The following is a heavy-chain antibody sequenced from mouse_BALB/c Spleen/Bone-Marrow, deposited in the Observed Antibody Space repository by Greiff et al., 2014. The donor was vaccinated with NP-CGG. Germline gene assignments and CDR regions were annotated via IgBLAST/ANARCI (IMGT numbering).Heavy chain of an antibody. V-gene: IGHV14-3*02. CDR3: AAYYYGSSQFAY. D-gene: IGHD1-1*01. Sequence: VQLKQSGAELVKPGASVTLSCTASGFNIKDTYMHWVKQRPEQGLEWIGRIDPANGNTKYDPKFQGKATITADTSSNTAYLQLSSLTSEDTAVYYCAAYYYGSSQFAYWGQGTLVTVSA. CDR2: IDPANGNT. J-gene: IGHJ3*01. CDR1: GFNIKDTY.